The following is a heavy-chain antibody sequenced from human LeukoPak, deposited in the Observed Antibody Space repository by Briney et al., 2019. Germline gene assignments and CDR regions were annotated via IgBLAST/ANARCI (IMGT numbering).Heavy chain of an antibody. D-gene: IGHD2/OR15-2a*01. J-gene: IGHJ6*02. Sequence: SETLSLTCAVYGGSFSGYYWSWIRKPPGKGLEWLGEINHSGSTNYNPSLKSRVTISVDTSKNQFSLKLSSVTAADTAVYYCARGLNTYYYYYYGMDVWGQGTTVTVSS. CDR3: ARGLNTYYYYYYGMDV. V-gene: IGHV4-34*01. CDR1: GGSFSGYY. CDR2: INHSGST.